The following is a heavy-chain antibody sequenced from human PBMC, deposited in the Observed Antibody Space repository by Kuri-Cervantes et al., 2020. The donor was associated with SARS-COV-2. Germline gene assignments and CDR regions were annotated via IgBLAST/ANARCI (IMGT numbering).Heavy chain of an antibody. CDR3: AKDSLARIAVVGLAY. Sequence: GESLKISCTASGFTFDNFAMHWVRQAPGKGLEWVAVISYDGSNKNYADSVKGRFTISRDNSKNTLYLQMNSLRAEDTAVYYCAKDSLARIAVVGLAYWGQGTLVTVSS. D-gene: IGHD6-19*01. CDR2: ISYDGSNK. V-gene: IGHV3-30-3*01. J-gene: IGHJ4*02. CDR1: GFTFDNFA.